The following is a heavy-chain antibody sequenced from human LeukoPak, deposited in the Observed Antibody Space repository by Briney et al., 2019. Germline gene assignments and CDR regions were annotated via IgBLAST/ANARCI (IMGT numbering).Heavy chain of an antibody. Sequence: SETLSLTCAVYGGSFSGYYWSWIRQPPGKGLEWIGEINHSGSTNYNPSLKSRVTISVDTPKNQFSLKLSSVTAADTAVYYCARTHIVVVTAIPRDWYFDLWGRSTLVTVSS. CDR2: INHSGST. CDR3: ARTHIVVVTAIPRDWYFDL. D-gene: IGHD2-21*02. CDR1: GGSFSGYY. J-gene: IGHJ2*01. V-gene: IGHV4-34*01.